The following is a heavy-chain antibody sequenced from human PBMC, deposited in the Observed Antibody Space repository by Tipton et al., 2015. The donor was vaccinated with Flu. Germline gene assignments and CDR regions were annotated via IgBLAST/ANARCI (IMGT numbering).Heavy chain of an antibody. CDR3: ARGPLPDSNWYNGLDV. CDR2: IGTSGDT. CDR1: GFTFSTYD. V-gene: IGHV3-13*01. J-gene: IGHJ6*02. D-gene: IGHD6-13*01. Sequence: SLRLSCEASGFTFSTYDMHWVRQVRGKGLERVSGIGTSGDTYYQGSVKGRFTISRENVKNSLHLQMNGLRAGDTAVYYCARGPLPDSNWYNGLDVWGQGTTVTVFS.